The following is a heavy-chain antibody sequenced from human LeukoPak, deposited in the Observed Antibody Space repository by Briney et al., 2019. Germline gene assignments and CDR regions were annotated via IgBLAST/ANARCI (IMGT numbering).Heavy chain of an antibody. CDR1: GFSFSTYW. J-gene: IGHJ4*02. CDR2: IKKEDGSEE. CDR3: ARDGRFFVVPSI. Sequence: PGGSLRLSCVASGFSFSTYWMSWVRQAPGKGLEWVATIKKEDGSEEYYVDSVRGRFTISRDNAYNSLYLQMNSLRAEDSAVYYCARDGRFFVVPSIWGQGTLVTVSS. D-gene: IGHD3-10*02. V-gene: IGHV3-7*01.